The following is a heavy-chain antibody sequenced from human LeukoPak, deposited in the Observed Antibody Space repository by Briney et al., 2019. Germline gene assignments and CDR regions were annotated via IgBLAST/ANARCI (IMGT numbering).Heavy chain of an antibody. V-gene: IGHV3-74*01. Sequence: GGSLRLSCAASGFTFSSYWMHWVRQAPGKGLVWVSRINSDGSSTSYADSVKGRFTISRDNAKNTLYLQMNSLRAEDTAVYYCARSSLITPDAFDTWGQGTMVTVSS. D-gene: IGHD3-16*01. CDR3: ARSSLITPDAFDT. J-gene: IGHJ3*02. CDR1: GFTFSSYW. CDR2: INSDGSST.